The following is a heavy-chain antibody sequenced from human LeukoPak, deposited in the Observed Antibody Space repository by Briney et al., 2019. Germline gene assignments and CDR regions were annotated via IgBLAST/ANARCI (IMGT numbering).Heavy chain of an antibody. CDR3: ASTAILYYYYMDV. D-gene: IGHD2-2*02. CDR2: IYHSGST. Sequence: SETLSLTCAVYGGSFSGYYWSWIRQPPGKGLEWIGYIYHSGSTYYNPSLKSRVTISVDRSKNQFSLKLSSVTAADTAVYYCASTAILYYYYMDVWGKGTTVTVSS. J-gene: IGHJ6*03. V-gene: IGHV4-34*01. CDR1: GGSFSGYY.